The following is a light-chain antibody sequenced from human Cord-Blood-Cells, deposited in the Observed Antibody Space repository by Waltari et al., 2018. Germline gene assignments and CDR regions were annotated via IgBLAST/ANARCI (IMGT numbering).Light chain of an antibody. Sequence: EIVLTQSPGTLSLSPGERATLYCRASQSVSSSYLAWYQQKPGQAPRLLIYGASSRATGIPDRFSGSGSGTDFTLTISSLEPEEFAVDYCQQYGSSPRTFGQGTKVEIK. CDR3: QQYGSSPRT. CDR1: QSVSSSY. J-gene: IGKJ1*01. V-gene: IGKV3-20*01. CDR2: GAS.